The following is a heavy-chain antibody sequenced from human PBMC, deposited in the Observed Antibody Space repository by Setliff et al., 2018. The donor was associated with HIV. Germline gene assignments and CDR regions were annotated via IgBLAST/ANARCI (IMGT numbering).Heavy chain of an antibody. Sequence: PSETLSLTCSVYGGSFSDYYWTWIRQSPGKGLVWIGEINHSESPNYNPSLKSRVTISVDTSKKQFSLKLSSVSAADTAVYYCARGGGITWRSYSFDYWGQGTLVTVSS. CDR2: INHSESP. D-gene: IGHD3-10*01. CDR3: ARGGGITWRSYSFDY. CDR1: GGSFSDYY. J-gene: IGHJ4*02. V-gene: IGHV4-34*01.